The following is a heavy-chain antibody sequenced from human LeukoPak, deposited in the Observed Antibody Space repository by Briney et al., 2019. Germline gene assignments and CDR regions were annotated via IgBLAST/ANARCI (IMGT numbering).Heavy chain of an antibody. J-gene: IGHJ3*02. CDR1: GGTFSSYT. D-gene: IGHD3-3*01. CDR2: IIPILGIA. Sequence: SVKVSCKASGGTFSSYTISWVRQAPGQGLEWMGRIIPILGIANYAQKFQGRVTITADKSTSTAYMEPSSLRSEDTAVYYCARDPPAYYDFWSGYRRSPDAFDIWGQGTMVTVSS. V-gene: IGHV1-69*04. CDR3: ARDPPAYYDFWSGYRRSPDAFDI.